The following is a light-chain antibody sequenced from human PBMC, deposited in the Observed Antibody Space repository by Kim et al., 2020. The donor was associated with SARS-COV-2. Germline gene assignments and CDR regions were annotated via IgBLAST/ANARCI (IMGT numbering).Light chain of an antibody. CDR3: QHRQT. J-gene: IGKJ1*01. CDR2: DAS. V-gene: IGKV1-5*01. Sequence: STLPASVGDGVAITCRATQSVTRGLTWYQQKPGRAPKLLIYDASTLDRGVPSRFRGSGSGTEFTLTSNSLQPDDFASYYCQHRQTFGQGTKMDIK. CDR1: QSVTRG.